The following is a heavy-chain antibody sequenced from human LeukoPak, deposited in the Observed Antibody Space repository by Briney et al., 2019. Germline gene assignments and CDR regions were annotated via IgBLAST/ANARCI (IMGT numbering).Heavy chain of an antibody. Sequence: GSLRLSCAISRFSVRGNCMSWVRQASGKGLEWVSVIYSGGSTDYADSVKGRFTISRDNSKNTLYLQMNSLRAEDTAVYYCAKTSSSGWWGDWFDPWGQGTLVTVSS. CDR2: IYSGGST. CDR3: AKTSSSGWWGDWFDP. J-gene: IGHJ5*02. V-gene: IGHV3-53*01. D-gene: IGHD6-19*01. CDR1: RFSVRGNC.